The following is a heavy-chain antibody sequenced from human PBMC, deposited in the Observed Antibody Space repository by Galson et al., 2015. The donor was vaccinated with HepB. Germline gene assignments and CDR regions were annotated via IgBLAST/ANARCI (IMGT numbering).Heavy chain of an antibody. V-gene: IGHV1-18*04. CDR1: GYTFTSYG. CDR3: ARATKAIFGVVITPLYYYGMDV. Sequence: SVKVSCKASGYTFTSYGISWVRQAPGQGLEWMGWISAYNGNTNYAQKLQGRVTMTTDTSTSTAYMELRSLRSDDTAVYYCARATKAIFGVVITPLYYYGMDVWGQGTTVTASS. CDR2: ISAYNGNT. D-gene: IGHD3-3*01. J-gene: IGHJ6*02.